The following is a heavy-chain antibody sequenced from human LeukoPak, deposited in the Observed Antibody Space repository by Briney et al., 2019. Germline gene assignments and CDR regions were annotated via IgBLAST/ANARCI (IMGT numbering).Heavy chain of an antibody. CDR2: TYYRSKWYN. CDR1: GDSVSSNSAA. V-gene: IGHV6-1*01. Sequence: SQTLSLTCAISGDSVSSNSAAWNWIRQSPSRGLEWLGRTYYRSKWYNDYAVSVKSRITINPDTSKNQFSLQLNSVTPEDTAVYYCARGSQYNILTGFIVGAMDDFDYWGQGTLVTVSS. D-gene: IGHD3-9*01. J-gene: IGHJ4*02. CDR3: ARGSQYNILTGFIVGAMDDFDY.